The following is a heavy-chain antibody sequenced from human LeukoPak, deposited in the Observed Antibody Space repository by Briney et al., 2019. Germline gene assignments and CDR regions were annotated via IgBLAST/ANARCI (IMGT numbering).Heavy chain of an antibody. D-gene: IGHD3-22*01. CDR2: INHSGST. Sequence: SETLSLTCAVYGGSFSGYYWSWIRQPPGKGLHWIGEINHSGSTNYNPYLKSRVTISVDTSKNQFSLKLSSVTAADAAVYYCARVDDSSGYGWFDPWGQGTLVTVSS. CDR3: ARVDDSSGYGWFDP. V-gene: IGHV4-34*01. J-gene: IGHJ5*02. CDR1: GGSFSGYY.